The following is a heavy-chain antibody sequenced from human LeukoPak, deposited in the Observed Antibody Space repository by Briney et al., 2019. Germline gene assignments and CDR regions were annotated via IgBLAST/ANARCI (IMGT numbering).Heavy chain of an antibody. Sequence: SETLSLTCTVSGGSISSGGYYWSWIRQHPGKGLEWIGYIYYSGSTYYNPSLKSRVTISVDTSKNQFSLKLSSVTAADTAVYYCARDLRFFVGKYYYMDVWGKGTTVTVSS. V-gene: IGHV4-31*03. CDR1: GGSISSGGYY. CDR3: ARDLRFFVGKYYYMDV. J-gene: IGHJ6*03. D-gene: IGHD3-3*01. CDR2: IYYSGST.